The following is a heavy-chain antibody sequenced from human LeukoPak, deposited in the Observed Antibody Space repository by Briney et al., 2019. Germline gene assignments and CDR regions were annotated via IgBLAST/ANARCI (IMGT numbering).Heavy chain of an antibody. Sequence: PGGSLRLSCAASGFTFSSYSMNWVRQAPGQGLEWVSSISSSSRYIYYADSVKGRFTISRDNAKNSLYLQMNSLRAEDTAVYYCARDGPFDYWGQGTLVTVSS. CDR2: ISSSSRYI. CDR3: ARDGPFDY. CDR1: GFTFSSYS. J-gene: IGHJ4*02. V-gene: IGHV3-21*01.